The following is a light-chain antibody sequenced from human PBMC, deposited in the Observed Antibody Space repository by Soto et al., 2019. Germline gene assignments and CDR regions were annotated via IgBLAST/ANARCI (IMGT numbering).Light chain of an antibody. Sequence: DIQMTQFPSTLSASVGDRVTITCRASQNIGSWLAWYQQKPGKAPKVLIYDVSNLETGVPSRFSGSGSGTEFTLTISSLQPDDVAAYYCQHYNSYSEAFGQGTKVDIK. CDR3: QHYNSYSEA. CDR2: DVS. J-gene: IGKJ1*01. V-gene: IGKV1-5*01. CDR1: QNIGSW.